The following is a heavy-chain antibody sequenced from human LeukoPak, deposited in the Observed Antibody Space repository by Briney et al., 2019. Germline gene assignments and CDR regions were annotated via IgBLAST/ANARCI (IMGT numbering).Heavy chain of an antibody. CDR3: TTERSGSFPY. CDR1: GFTVSRAW. CDR2: IKSKSDGGTI. V-gene: IGHV3-15*01. Sequence: PGGSLRLSCAAAGFTVSRAWMNWVRQTPEKGLEWVGLIKSKSDGGTIDYAAPVKGRFTISRDDLRNTLYLQMNSLITEDTAVYYCTTERSGSFPYWGQGALVIVSS. J-gene: IGHJ4*02. D-gene: IGHD1-26*01.